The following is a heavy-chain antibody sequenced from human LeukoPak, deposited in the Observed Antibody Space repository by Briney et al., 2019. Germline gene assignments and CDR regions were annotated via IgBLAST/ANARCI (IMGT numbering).Heavy chain of an antibody. CDR3: ARLSHHSSGWYGGWFDP. Sequence: GASVTVSCKASGYTFTVYYMHWVRQAPGQGLEWMGWINPNSGGTNYAQKFQGRVTMIRDTSISTAYMELSRLRSDDTAVYYCARLSHHSSGWYGGWFDPWGQGTLVTVPS. J-gene: IGHJ5*02. V-gene: IGHV1-2*02. D-gene: IGHD6-19*01. CDR1: GYTFTVYY. CDR2: INPNSGGT.